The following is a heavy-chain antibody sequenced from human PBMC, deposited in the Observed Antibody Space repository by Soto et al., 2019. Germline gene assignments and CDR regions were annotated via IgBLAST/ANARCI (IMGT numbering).Heavy chain of an antibody. CDR3: AKDVGFGEQIFDY. D-gene: IGHD3-10*01. V-gene: IGHV3-21*01. J-gene: IGHJ4*02. CDR2: ISSSSSYI. Sequence: EVQLVESGGGLVKPGGSLRLSCAASGFTFSSYSMNWVRQAPGKGLEWVSSISSSSSYIYYADSVKGRFTISRDNAKNSLYLQMNSLRAEDTAVYYCAKDVGFGEQIFDYWGQGTLVTVSS. CDR1: GFTFSSYS.